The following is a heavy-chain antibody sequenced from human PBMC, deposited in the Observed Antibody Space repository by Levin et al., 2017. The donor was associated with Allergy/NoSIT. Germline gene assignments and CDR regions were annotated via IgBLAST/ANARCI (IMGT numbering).Heavy chain of an antibody. CDR3: ARAIVVVVAASPGGWFDP. CDR1: GGSISSSSYY. J-gene: IGHJ5*02. CDR2: IYYSGST. Sequence: KPSETLSLTCTVSGGSISSSSYYWGWIRQPPGKGLEWIGSIYYSGSTYYNPSLKSRVTISVDTSKHQFSLKLSSVTAADTAVYYCARAIVVVVAASPGGWFDPWGQGTLVTVSS. V-gene: IGHV4-39*01. D-gene: IGHD2-15*01.